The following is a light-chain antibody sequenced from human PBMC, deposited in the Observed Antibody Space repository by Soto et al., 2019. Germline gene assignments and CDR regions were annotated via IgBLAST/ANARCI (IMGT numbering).Light chain of an antibody. CDR1: QSVSSSY. V-gene: IGKV3-20*01. J-gene: IGKJ1*01. CDR2: GAS. CDR3: QQYGSSPRT. Sequence: EIVLTQSPGTLSLSPGERATLSCRASQSVSSSYLAWYQQKPGQAPRLLIYGASSRATGIPDRFSGSGSATDFTLTISRLEPDDFAVYYWQQYGSSPRTFGQGTKVEIK.